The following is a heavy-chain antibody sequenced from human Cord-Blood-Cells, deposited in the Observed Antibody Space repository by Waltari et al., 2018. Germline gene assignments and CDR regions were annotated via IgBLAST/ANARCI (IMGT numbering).Heavy chain of an antibody. CDR3: ARVPYGDYEGDGDY. D-gene: IGHD4-17*01. CDR2: IYYSGST. CDR1: GGSISSSY. V-gene: IGHV4-59*01. Sequence: QVQLQESGPGLVKPSETLSLTCTVSGGSISSSYWRWIRQPPGKGLEWIGYIYYSGSTNYNPSLKSRVTISVDTSKNQFSLKLSSVTAADTAVYYCARVPYGDYEGDGDYWGQGTLVTVSS. J-gene: IGHJ4*02.